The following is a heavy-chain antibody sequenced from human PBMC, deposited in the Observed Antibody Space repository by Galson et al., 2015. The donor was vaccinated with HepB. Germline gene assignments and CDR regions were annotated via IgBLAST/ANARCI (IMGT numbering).Heavy chain of an antibody. CDR1: GLTFKYQT. J-gene: IGHJ5*02. V-gene: IGHV3-23*01. D-gene: IGHD2-2*01. CDR2: ITGSSDAT. CDR3: AYASRENELTYP. Sequence: SLRLSCAASGLTFKYQTMSWVRQAPGKGLEWVSGITGSSDATYYADSVKGRFTISRNNAKNTVYLQMNSLRAEDTALYYCAYASRENELTYPSGQRTLLTASS.